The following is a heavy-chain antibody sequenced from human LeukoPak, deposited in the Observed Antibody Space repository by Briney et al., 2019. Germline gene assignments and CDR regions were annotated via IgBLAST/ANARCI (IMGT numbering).Heavy chain of an antibody. CDR3: AAAGSQVGSSSGWWDWYFDL. Sequence: KPGTSVKVSCKASGFTFTSSAVQWVRQARGQRLEWIGWIVVGSGNTNYAQKFQERVTITRDMSTSTAYMELSSLRSEDTAVYYCAAAGSQVGSSSGWWDWYFDLWGRGTLVTVSS. D-gene: IGHD6-19*01. V-gene: IGHV1-58*01. CDR1: GFTFTSSA. J-gene: IGHJ2*01. CDR2: IVVGSGNT.